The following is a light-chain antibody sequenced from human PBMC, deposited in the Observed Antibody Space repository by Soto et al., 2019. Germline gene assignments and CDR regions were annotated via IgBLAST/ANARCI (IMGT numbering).Light chain of an antibody. CDR3: QQYNNWPPWT. CDR2: GAY. V-gene: IGKV3-15*01. J-gene: IGKJ1*01. Sequence: DIVMTQSPATLSLSPGESATLSCRGSQSISNYLAWYQQKPGQAPRLLIYGAYTRATGIPARFSGSGSGTEFTLTISSLQSEDFAVYYCQQYNNWPPWTCGQGTKVDIK. CDR1: QSISNY.